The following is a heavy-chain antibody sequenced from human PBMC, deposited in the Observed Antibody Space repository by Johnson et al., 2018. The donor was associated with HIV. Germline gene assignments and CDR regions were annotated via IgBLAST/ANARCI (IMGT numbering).Heavy chain of an antibody. CDR2: ISGSGGST. Sequence: VQLVESGGGLVQPGGSLRLSCAASGFTVSSNYMSWVRQAPGKGLEWVSAISGSGGSTYYADSVKGRFTISRDNSKNTLYLQMNSLRAEDTAVYYCARAHDTYYQPSAFDIWGQGTMVTVSS. J-gene: IGHJ3*02. D-gene: IGHD3-10*01. CDR1: GFTVSSNY. CDR3: ARAHDTYYQPSAFDI. V-gene: IGHV3-23*04.